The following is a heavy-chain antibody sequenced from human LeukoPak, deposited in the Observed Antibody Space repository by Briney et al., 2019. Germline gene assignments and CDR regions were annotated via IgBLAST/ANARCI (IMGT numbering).Heavy chain of an antibody. CDR3: ARDSTNGDFDH. CDR2: IYYSGST. J-gene: IGHJ4*02. V-gene: IGHV4-59*01. D-gene: IGHD2-8*01. CDR1: GGSISIYY. Sequence: PSETLSLTCTVSGGSISIYYWSWIRQPPGKGLEWIGYIYYSGSTNYNPSLKSRVTISVDTSKNQFSLKLSSVTAADTAVYYCARDSTNGDFDHWGQGTLVTVSS.